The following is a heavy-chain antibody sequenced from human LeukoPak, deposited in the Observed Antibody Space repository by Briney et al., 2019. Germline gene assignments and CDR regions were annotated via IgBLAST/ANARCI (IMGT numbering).Heavy chain of an antibody. CDR1: GFTFSSYA. J-gene: IGHJ5*02. Sequence: GGSLRLSCAASGFTFSSYAMSWVRQAPGKGLEWVPAISGIGGSTYYADSVKGRFTVSRDNSRSMMYLQMNSLRAGDTAVYYCARSPEPFDYGPYNWFDPWGQGTRVTVSS. D-gene: IGHD4-17*01. V-gene: IGHV3-23*01. CDR2: ISGIGGST. CDR3: ARSPEPFDYGPYNWFDP.